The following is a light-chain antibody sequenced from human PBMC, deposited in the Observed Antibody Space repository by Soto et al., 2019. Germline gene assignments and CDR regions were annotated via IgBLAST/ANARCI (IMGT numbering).Light chain of an antibody. V-gene: IGLV2-14*01. Sequence: QSALTQPASVSGSPGQSITISFTGTSSDVGPYNYVSWYQHHPGKAPKLLIYEVTKRPSGVSNRFSGSKSGNTASLTISGLQAEDEDDYYCSSYTTSSTLVFGGGTQLTVL. CDR3: SSYTTSSTLV. CDR2: EVT. J-gene: IGLJ3*02. CDR1: SSDVGPYNY.